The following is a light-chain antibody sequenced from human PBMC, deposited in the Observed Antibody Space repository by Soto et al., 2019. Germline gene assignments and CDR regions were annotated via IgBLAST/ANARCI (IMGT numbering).Light chain of an antibody. J-gene: IGLJ1*01. CDR2: DVS. CDR3: SSYTSSLXV. CDR1: SSDVGGYNY. V-gene: IGLV2-14*01. Sequence: QSALTQPASASGSPGQSITISCTGTSSDVGGYNYVSWYQQHPGKAPKLMIYDVSNRPSGVSNRFSGSKSGNTASLTISGLQAEDEADYYCSSYTSSLXVFGTGTKVTVL.